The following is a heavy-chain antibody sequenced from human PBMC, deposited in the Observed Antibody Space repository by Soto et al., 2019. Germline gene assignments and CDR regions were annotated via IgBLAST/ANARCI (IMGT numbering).Heavy chain of an antibody. D-gene: IGHD3-22*01. CDR1: GYTFTGYY. CDR3: ARDITMIPQGYNWFDP. J-gene: IGHJ5*02. Sequence: QVQLVQSGAEVKKPGASVKVSCKASGYTFTGYYMHWVRQAPGQGLEWMGWINPNSGGTNYAQKFQGWVTMTRDTSISTAYMELSRLRSDDTAVYYCARDITMIPQGYNWFDPWGQGTLVTVSS. V-gene: IGHV1-2*04. CDR2: INPNSGGT.